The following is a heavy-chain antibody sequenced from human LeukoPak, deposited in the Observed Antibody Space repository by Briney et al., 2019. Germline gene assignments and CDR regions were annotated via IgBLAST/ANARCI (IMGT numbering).Heavy chain of an antibody. D-gene: IGHD1-1*01. V-gene: IGHV4-59*08. J-gene: IGHJ3*02. CDR2: THANGNT. CDR1: GASISSYF. Sequence: PSETLSLTCTVSGASISSYFWSWIRQPPGKGLEWIGYTHANGNTNYNPSLESRVTTSVDTSKSQVSLRLSSVTAADMAVYYCARQPSGTYGFDIWGQGTVVTVSS. CDR3: ARQPSGTYGFDI.